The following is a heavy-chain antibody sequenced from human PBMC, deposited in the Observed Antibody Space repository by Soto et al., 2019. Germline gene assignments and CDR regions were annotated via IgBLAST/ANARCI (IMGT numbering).Heavy chain of an antibody. D-gene: IGHD5-18*01. V-gene: IGHV3-11*01. CDR2: ISSSGSNK. CDR3: ARDRSPGYGTFDY. J-gene: IGHJ4*02. Sequence: AGSPRLSCAASGFTFSAYYMSWLGPAPGKGLEWVSYISSSGSNKHDADSVKGRFTISRDNAKNSLYLQMSSLRAEDTAVYYCARDRSPGYGTFDYWGQGTLVTASS. CDR1: GFTFSAYY.